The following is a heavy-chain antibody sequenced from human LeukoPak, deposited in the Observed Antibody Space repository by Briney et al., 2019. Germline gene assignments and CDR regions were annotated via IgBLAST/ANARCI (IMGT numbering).Heavy chain of an antibody. CDR1: GLASSSYT. CDR3: ARDHSSSWYGGGFDP. Sequence: PGGSLRLSCAASGLASSSYTMHWARQAPGKGLEWVSYISSSGSTIYYADSVKGRFTISRDNAKNSLYLQMNSLRAEDTAVYYCARDHSSSWYGGGFDPWGQGTLVTVSS. D-gene: IGHD6-13*01. CDR2: ISSSGSTI. V-gene: IGHV3-48*04. J-gene: IGHJ5*02.